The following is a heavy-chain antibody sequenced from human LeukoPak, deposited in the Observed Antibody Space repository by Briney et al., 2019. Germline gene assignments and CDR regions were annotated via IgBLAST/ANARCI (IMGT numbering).Heavy chain of an antibody. J-gene: IGHJ4*02. CDR2: ISGSGGST. V-gene: IGHV3-23*01. D-gene: IGHD6-19*01. Sequence: GGSLRLSCAASGFTFNTYAMSWVRQAPGKGLEWVSAISGSGGSTYYADSVKGRFTISRDNSKNTLYLQMNSLRAEDTAVYYCAKDRIVGQWLGLFDYWGQGTLVTVSS. CDR1: GFTFNTYA. CDR3: AKDRIVGQWLGLFDY.